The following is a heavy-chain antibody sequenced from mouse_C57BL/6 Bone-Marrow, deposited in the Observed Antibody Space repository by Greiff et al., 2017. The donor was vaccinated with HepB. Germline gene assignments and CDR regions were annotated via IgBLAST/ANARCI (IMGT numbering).Heavy chain of an antibody. CDR3: ADYYYGGSGWFAY. D-gene: IGHD1-1*01. CDR2: IYPGSGST. V-gene: IGHV1-55*01. CDR1: GYTFTSYW. Sequence: VQLQQPGAELVKPGASVKMSCKASGYTFTSYWITWVKQRPGQGLEWIGDIYPGSGSTNYNEKFKSKATLTGDTSSSTAYMQLSSLTSEDSAVCDCADYYYGGSGWFAYWGQGTLVTVSA. J-gene: IGHJ3*01.